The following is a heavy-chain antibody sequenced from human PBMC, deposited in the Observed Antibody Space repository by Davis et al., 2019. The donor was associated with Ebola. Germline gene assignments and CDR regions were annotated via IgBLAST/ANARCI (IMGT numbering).Heavy chain of an antibody. D-gene: IGHD2-21*02. CDR1: GNTISTYT. V-gene: IGHV1-69*06. J-gene: IGHJ4*02. CDR2: IIPLFGTT. Sequence: AASVKVSCKASGNTISTYTIDWVRQAPGQGLEWMGGIIPLFGTTNYAQKFRGRVMITADKSTRRAYMELNSLTSEDTAVYYCARGPSVATAHYFDYWGQGTLVTVSS. CDR3: ARGPSVATAHYFDY.